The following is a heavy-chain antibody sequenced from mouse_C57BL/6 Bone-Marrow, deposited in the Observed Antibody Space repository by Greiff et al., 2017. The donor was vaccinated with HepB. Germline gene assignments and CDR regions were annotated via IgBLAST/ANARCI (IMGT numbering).Heavy chain of an antibody. J-gene: IGHJ2*01. Sequence: EVMLVESGGGLVQSGRSLRLSCATSGFTFSDFYMAWVRQAPGKGLEWIAASRNKANDYTTEYSASVKGPFIVTRDTSQSIRYLQMNARRAEDTAIDDYAREKQGRGFDYWGQGTTLTVSS. CDR2: SRNKANDYTT. CDR1: GFTFSDFY. V-gene: IGHV7-1*01. CDR3: AREKQGRGFDY. D-gene: IGHD4-1*01.